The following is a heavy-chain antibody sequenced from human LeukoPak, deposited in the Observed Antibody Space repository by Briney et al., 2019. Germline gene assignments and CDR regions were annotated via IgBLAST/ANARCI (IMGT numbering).Heavy chain of an antibody. J-gene: IGHJ6*03. CDR2: INWHGGST. Sequence: GGSLRLSCAASGFTFDDYGMSWVRQAPGKGLEWVSGINWHGGSTGYADSVKGRFTISRDNAKNSLYLQMNSLRAEDTALYYCARSGTLLYYYMDVWGKGTTVTVSS. D-gene: IGHD2-21*02. CDR3: ARSGTLLYYYMDV. V-gene: IGHV3-20*04. CDR1: GFTFDDYG.